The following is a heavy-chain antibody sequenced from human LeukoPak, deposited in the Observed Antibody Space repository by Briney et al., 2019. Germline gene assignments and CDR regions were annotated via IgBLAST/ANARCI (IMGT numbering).Heavy chain of an antibody. D-gene: IGHD5-24*01. CDR1: AYTFSIYW. Sequence: GESLKISCKGSAYTFSIYWIAWVRPMPGQGLERMGIIYPGNSDTRYSPSFQGQVTISADKSISTAYLQWSSLKASDTAMYYCARQDGDGLYFFDYWGQGTLVAVSS. V-gene: IGHV5-51*01. J-gene: IGHJ4*02. CDR2: IYPGNSDT. CDR3: ARQDGDGLYFFDY.